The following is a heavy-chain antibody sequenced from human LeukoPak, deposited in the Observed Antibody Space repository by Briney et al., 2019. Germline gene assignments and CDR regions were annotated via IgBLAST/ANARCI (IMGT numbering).Heavy chain of an antibody. CDR2: FSSSSGTM. D-gene: IGHD6-13*01. CDR3: ATVGSSWFYDY. J-gene: IGHJ4*02. CDR1: GFTFSTYR. V-gene: IGHV3-48*01. Sequence: GGSLRLSCAASGFTFSTYRMNWVRQAPGKGLEWVSYFSSSSGTMYYADSVRGRFTISRDIAKNSLYLQMNSLRAEVTAVYYCATVGSSWFYDYWGQGTLVTVSS.